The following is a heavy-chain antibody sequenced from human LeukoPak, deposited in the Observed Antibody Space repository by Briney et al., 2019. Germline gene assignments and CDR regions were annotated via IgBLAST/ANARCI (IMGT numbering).Heavy chain of an antibody. Sequence: SVKVSCKASGGTFISHAISWVRQAPGQGLDWMGGIIPILGTPNYAQKFQGRVTITADESTSTAYMELSSLGSDDTAIYYCASRTYFYDSSGYYYAPFDFWGQGTLVTVSS. CDR1: GGTFISHA. CDR2: IIPILGTP. D-gene: IGHD3-22*01. J-gene: IGHJ4*02. CDR3: ASRTYFYDSSGYYYAPFDF. V-gene: IGHV1-69*13.